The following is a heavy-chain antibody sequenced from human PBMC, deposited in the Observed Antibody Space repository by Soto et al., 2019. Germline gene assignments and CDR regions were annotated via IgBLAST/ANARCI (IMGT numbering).Heavy chain of an antibody. CDR2: ISSSGSTI. CDR3: ARGALWFGESNLDY. D-gene: IGHD3-10*01. J-gene: IGHJ4*02. V-gene: IGHV3-48*03. CDR1: GFTFSSYE. Sequence: EVQLVESGGGLVQPGGSLRLSCAASGFTFSSYEMNWVRQAPGKGLEWVSYISSSGSTIYYADSVKGRFTISRDNAKNSLYLQMNSLRAEDTDVYYCARGALWFGESNLDYWGQGTLVTVSS.